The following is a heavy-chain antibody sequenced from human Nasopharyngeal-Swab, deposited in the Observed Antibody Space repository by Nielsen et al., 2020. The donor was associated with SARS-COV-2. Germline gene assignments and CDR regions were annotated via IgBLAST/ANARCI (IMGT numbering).Heavy chain of an antibody. Sequence: WIRQPPGKGLEWIGEINHSGSTNYNPSLKSRVTISVDTSKNQFSLKLSSVTAADTAVYYCARAGDIRYYYYGMDVWGQGTTVTVCS. CDR3: ARAGDIRYYYYGMDV. D-gene: IGHD2-21*01. J-gene: IGHJ6*02. V-gene: IGHV4-34*01. CDR2: INHSGST.